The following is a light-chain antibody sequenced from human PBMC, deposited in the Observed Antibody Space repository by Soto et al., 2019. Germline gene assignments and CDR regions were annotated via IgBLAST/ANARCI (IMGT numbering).Light chain of an antibody. CDR1: QSINNW. V-gene: IGKV1-5*01. CDR3: LQYHSNFPT. Sequence: DIQMTQSPSTLSASVGDRVTITCRASQSINNWLAWYQQKPGKAPKVLIYEASSLESGVPSRFSGSGSGTQFTLTISGLQPGDFATYHCLQYHSNFPTFGGGTKVEVK. CDR2: EAS. J-gene: IGKJ4*01.